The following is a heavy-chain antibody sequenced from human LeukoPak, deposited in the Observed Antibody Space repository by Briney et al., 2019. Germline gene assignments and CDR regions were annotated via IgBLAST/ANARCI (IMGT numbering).Heavy chain of an antibody. CDR3: ARRYCSGGSCFRRKHYFDY. CDR1: GYTFTSYD. D-gene: IGHD2-15*01. CDR2: MNPNSGNT. Sequence: ASVKVSCKASGYTFTSYDINWVRQATGQGLERMGWMNPNSGNTGYAQKFQGRVTMTRNTSISTAYMELSSLRSEDTAVYYCARRYCSGGSCFRRKHYFDYWGQGTLVTVSS. J-gene: IGHJ4*02. V-gene: IGHV1-8*01.